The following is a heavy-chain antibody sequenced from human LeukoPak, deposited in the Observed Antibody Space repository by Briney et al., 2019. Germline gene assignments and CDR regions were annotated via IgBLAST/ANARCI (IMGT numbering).Heavy chain of an antibody. D-gene: IGHD2/OR15-2a*01. CDR2: IRSKANSYAT. J-gene: IGHJ4*02. CDR1: GFTFSGSA. V-gene: IGHV3-73*01. Sequence: GGSLRLSCAASGFTFSGSAMHWVRQASGKGLEWVGRIRSKANSYATAYAASVKGRFTISRDDSKNTLYLQMNSLRAEDTAVYYCARANIPFIGGALSYWGQGTLVTVSS. CDR3: ARANIPFIGGALSY.